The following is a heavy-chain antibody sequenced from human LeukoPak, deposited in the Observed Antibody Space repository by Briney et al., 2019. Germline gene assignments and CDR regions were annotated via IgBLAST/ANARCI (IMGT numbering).Heavy chain of an antibody. CDR2: ISFSGTNT. CDR3: AKEVKAVTNWFDP. D-gene: IGHD6-19*01. V-gene: IGHV3-23*01. J-gene: IGHJ5*02. CDR1: GFTFSSYA. Sequence: GGSLRLACAASGFTFSSYAMSWVRQAPGKGLEWVSAISFSGTNTYYADSVKGRFTISRDNSKNTLYLQMNSLRAEDTAVYFCAKEVKAVTNWFDPWGQGTLATVSS.